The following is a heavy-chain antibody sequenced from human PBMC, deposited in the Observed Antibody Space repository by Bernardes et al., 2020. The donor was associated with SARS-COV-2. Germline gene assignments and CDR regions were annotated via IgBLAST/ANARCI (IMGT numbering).Heavy chain of an antibody. CDR1: GYNFATYW. Sequence: GESLKISCEASGYNFATYWIGWVRQMPGKGLEWMGIVHPGDSSTRYGPSFQGLVTISADKSISTAYLQWSSLEASDTAIYYCARQHGTSGTTGGMDVWGPGTTVSVSS. V-gene: IGHV5-51*01. CDR2: VHPGDSST. CDR3: ARQHGTSGTTGGMDV. J-gene: IGHJ6*02. D-gene: IGHD1-1*01.